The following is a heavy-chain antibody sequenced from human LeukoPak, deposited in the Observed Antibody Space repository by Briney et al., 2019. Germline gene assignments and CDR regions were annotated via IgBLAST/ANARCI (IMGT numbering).Heavy chain of an antibody. CDR3: ATSPGVAGLSAFDI. CDR2: MNPNSGNT. J-gene: IGHJ3*02. CDR1: GYTFTSYD. V-gene: IGHV1-8*03. D-gene: IGHD6-19*01. Sequence: GASVKVSCKASGYTFTSYDINWVRQATGQGLEWMGWMNPNSGNTGYAQKFQGRVTITRNTSISTAYMELSSLRSEDTAAYYCATSPGVAGLSAFDIWGQGTMVTVSS.